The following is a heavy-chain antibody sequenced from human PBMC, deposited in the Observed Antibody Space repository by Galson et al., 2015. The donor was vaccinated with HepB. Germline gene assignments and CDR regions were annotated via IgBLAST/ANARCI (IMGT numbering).Heavy chain of an antibody. CDR2: INPNSGGT. Sequence: SVKVSCKASGCTFTGYYMHWVRQAPGQGLEWMGLINPNSGGTNYAQRFQGRVTMTRDTCISTAYLELSSLRSDDTAVYYCARDKGGNDYWGQGTLVTVSS. D-gene: IGHD3-16*01. CDR1: GCTFTGYY. V-gene: IGHV1-2*02. CDR3: ARDKGGNDY. J-gene: IGHJ4*02.